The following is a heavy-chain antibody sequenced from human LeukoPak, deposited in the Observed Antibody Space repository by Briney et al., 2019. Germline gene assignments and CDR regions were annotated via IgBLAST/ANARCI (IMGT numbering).Heavy chain of an antibody. CDR2: INHSGST. Sequence: NTSETLSLTCAVYGGSFSGYYWSWIRQPPGKGLEWIGEINHSGSTNYNPSLKSRVTISVDTSKNQFSLKLSSVTAADTAVYYCARREYYYGSGSYYKYYFDYWGQGTLVTVSS. CDR3: ARREYYYGSGSYYKYYFDY. J-gene: IGHJ4*02. D-gene: IGHD3-10*01. V-gene: IGHV4-34*01. CDR1: GGSFSGYY.